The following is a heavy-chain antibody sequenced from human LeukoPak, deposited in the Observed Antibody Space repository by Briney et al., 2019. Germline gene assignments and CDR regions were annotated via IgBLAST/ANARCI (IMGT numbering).Heavy chain of an antibody. Sequence: ASVKVSCKASGYTFTGYYMHWVRQAPGQGLEWMGWINPNSGGTNYAQKFQGRVTMTRDTSISTAYMELSRLRSDDTAVYYCARGYSSGWYLMQVDRYYLDYWGQGTLVTVSS. V-gene: IGHV1-2*02. J-gene: IGHJ4*02. CDR1: GYTFTGYY. CDR3: ARGYSSGWYLMQVDRYYLDY. D-gene: IGHD6-19*01. CDR2: INPNSGGT.